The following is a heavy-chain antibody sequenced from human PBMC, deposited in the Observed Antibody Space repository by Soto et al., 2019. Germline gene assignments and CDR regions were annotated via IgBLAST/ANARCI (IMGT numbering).Heavy chain of an antibody. Sequence: SVKVSCKASGGPFSSYAISWVRQAPGQGLEWMGGIIPIFGTANYAQKFQGRVTITADKSTSTAYMELSSLRSEDTAVYYCARAGNYYDSRRLDYWGQGTMVTVSS. CDR2: IIPIFGTA. D-gene: IGHD3-22*01. CDR1: GGPFSSYA. CDR3: ARAGNYYDSRRLDY. J-gene: IGHJ4*02. V-gene: IGHV1-69*06.